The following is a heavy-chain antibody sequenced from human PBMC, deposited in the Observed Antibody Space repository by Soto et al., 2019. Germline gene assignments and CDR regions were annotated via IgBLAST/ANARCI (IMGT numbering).Heavy chain of an antibody. CDR1: GFTFSSYA. Sequence: PGGSLRLSCAASGFTFSSYAMTWVRQAPGKGLEWVSTIRASGGSTYYADSVKGRFTISRDNSMNTLFLHMNSLRAEDTAIYYCAKGGYTSPFDYWGLGTLVTVS. CDR3: AKGGYTSPFDY. CDR2: IRASGGST. V-gene: IGHV3-23*01. D-gene: IGHD5-12*01. J-gene: IGHJ4*02.